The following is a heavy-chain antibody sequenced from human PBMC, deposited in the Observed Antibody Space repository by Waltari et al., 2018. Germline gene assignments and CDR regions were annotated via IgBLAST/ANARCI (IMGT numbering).Heavy chain of an antibody. CDR3: ARAKTGDYYYYYMDV. Sequence: EVQLVESGGGLVQPGGSLRLSCAASGFTFSRYNMNWVRQAPGKGLEWLSYISSFGTTDYAESVKGRFTISRDNADNSLSLQMNSLRAEDTAVYYCARAKTGDYYYYYMDVWGKGTTVTISS. CDR1: GFTFSRYN. J-gene: IGHJ6*03. CDR2: ISSFGTT. V-gene: IGHV3-48*04. D-gene: IGHD3-10*01.